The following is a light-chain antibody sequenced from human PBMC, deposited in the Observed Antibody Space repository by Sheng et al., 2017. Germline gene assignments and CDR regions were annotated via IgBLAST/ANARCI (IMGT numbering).Light chain of an antibody. Sequence: EIVLSQSPGTLSLSPGERATLSCRASQSVSSSYLAWYQQKPGQAPRLLIFGTSSRATGFPDRFSGSGSGTDFTLTISRLEPEDFAVYYCQQYGIPPFNFGQGTKLEIK. CDR3: QQYGIPPFN. CDR1: QSVSSSY. V-gene: IGKV3-20*01. J-gene: IGKJ2*01. CDR2: GTS.